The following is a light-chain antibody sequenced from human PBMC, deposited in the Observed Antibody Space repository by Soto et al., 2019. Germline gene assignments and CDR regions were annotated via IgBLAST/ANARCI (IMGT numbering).Light chain of an antibody. CDR1: QSVSGSY. J-gene: IGKJ1*01. V-gene: IGKV3-20*01. CDR3: QQYGSSPRT. Sequence: PGKRVTLSCRASQSVSGSYLAWYQQKPGQAPRLLIFDASSRATGIPDRFSGSGSGTDFTLTISRLEPEDFAVYYCQQYGSSPRTFGQGTKVEIK. CDR2: DAS.